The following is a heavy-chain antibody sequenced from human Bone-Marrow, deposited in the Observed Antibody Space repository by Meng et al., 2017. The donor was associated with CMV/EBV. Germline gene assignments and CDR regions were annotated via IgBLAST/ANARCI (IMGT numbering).Heavy chain of an antibody. CDR2: ISSSGSTI. Sequence: GESLKISCAASGFTFSDYYMSWIRQAPGKGLEWVSYISSSGSTIYYADSVKGRFTISRDNAKNSLYLQMNSLRAEDTAVYYCARADCSSTSCYIRYRGQGTLVTVSS. CDR3: ARADCSSTSCYIRY. CDR1: GFTFSDYY. J-gene: IGHJ4*02. D-gene: IGHD2-2*02. V-gene: IGHV3-11*04.